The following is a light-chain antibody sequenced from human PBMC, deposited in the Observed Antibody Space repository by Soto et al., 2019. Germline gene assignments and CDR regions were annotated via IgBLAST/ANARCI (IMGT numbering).Light chain of an antibody. CDR3: GTWDINLDTVV. CDR2: DNH. Sequence: QSVLTQPPSVSAAPGQRVTISCSGSSSNIGGNYVSWYQVVPRTAPKLLIYDNHKRHSGVPDRFSGSKSGTSATLGIADLHAGDEAHYYCGTWDINLDTVVFGGGTKVTV. J-gene: IGLJ2*01. CDR1: SSNIGGNY. V-gene: IGLV1-51*01.